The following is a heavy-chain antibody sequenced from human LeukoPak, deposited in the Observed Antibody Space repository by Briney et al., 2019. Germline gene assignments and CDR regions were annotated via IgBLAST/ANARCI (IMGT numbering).Heavy chain of an antibody. D-gene: IGHD3-10*01. CDR3: ARGKVYASGTYNLDP. CDR1: GYNFNSYY. J-gene: IGHJ5*02. V-gene: IGHV1-46*02. Sequence: ASVKVSCKASGYNFNSYYVHWVRQAPGQGLEWMGIINPSGNRVLPSDDSTIYAEKFQSRVVMTRDTSTTVVYMELSSLRSDDTAIYYCARGKVYASGTYNLDPWSQGTLVTVSS. CDR2: INPSGNRVLPSDDST.